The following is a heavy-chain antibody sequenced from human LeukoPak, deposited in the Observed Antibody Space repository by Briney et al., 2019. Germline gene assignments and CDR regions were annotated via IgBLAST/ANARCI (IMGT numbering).Heavy chain of an antibody. CDR1: GFTFSGSA. CDR2: IRSKANSYAT. CDR3: AKDHFYGDYSRNCFDY. V-gene: IGHV3-73*01. Sequence: GGSLRLCCAASGFTFSGSAMHWVRQASGKGLEWVGRIRSKANSYATAYAASVKGRFTISRDDSKNTAYLQMNSLRAEDTAVYYCAKDHFYGDYSRNCFDYWGQGTLVTVSS. D-gene: IGHD4-17*01. J-gene: IGHJ4*02.